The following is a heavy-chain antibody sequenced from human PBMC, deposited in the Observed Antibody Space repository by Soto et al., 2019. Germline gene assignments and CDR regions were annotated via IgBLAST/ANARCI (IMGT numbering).Heavy chain of an antibody. V-gene: IGHV3-72*01. CDR3: ARWSPDFWSGYYYYYYMDV. CDR2: TRNKANSYTT. J-gene: IGHJ6*03. Sequence: GGSLRLSCAASGFTFSDHYMDWVRQAPGKGLEWVGRTRNKANSYTTEYAASVKGRFTISRDDSKNSLYLQMNSLKTEDTAVYYCARWSPDFWSGYYYYYYMDVWGKGTTVTVSS. CDR1: GFTFSDHY. D-gene: IGHD3-3*01.